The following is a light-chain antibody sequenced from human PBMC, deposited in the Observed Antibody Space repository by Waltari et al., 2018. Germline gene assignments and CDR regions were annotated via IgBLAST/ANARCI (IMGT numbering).Light chain of an antibody. Sequence: EIVLTQSPATLSLSPGERPTLSCRASQSVRSYLAWYQQKPGQAPRLLIYSATGRATGVPARFSASGSGTEFTLTISSLQSEDVAVYYCQHFNNWPPWAFGQGTKVEIK. CDR3: QHFNNWPPWA. J-gene: IGKJ1*01. CDR2: SAT. CDR1: QSVRSY. V-gene: IGKV3-15*01.